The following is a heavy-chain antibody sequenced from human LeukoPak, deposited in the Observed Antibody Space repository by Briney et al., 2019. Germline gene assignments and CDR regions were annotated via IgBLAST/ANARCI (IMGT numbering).Heavy chain of an antibody. CDR3: ARAGPYSSGCPDY. J-gene: IGHJ4*02. Sequence: GGSLRLSCAASGFSFSSYEMSWVRQASGKGLEWVSYISSSGRTMYYADSVKGRFTVSRDNAKNSLYLQMNSLRAEDTAVYYCARAGPYSSGCPDYWGQGTLVTVSS. V-gene: IGHV3-48*03. CDR2: ISSSGRTM. CDR1: GFSFSSYE. D-gene: IGHD6-19*01.